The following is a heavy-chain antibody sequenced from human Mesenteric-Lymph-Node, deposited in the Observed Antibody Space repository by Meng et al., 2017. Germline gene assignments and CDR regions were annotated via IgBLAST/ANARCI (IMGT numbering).Heavy chain of an antibody. D-gene: IGHD1-26*01. CDR3: ARHRGNYYQSFLH. V-gene: IGHV4-39*01. CDR1: GDSISSNSYD. J-gene: IGHJ1*01. Sequence: QLQESGPGLAKSSENLSLTCTVSGDSISSNSYDWGWIRQPPGKGLEWIASIDYSGITFQNPSLKSRLTTSVDTSKNQFSLQLRFVTAADTAVYYCARHRGNYYQSFLHWGQGTLVTVSS. CDR2: IDYSGIT.